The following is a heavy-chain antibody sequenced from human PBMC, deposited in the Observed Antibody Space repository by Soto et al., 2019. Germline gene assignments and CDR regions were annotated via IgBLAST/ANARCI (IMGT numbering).Heavy chain of an antibody. CDR3: AKNQGVELVPLATVDWFDP. Sequence: GGSLRLSCAASGFIFENFGMSWVRQAPGKGLEWISSISGSGFKKYYADSVKGRFTISRDNSKSTVYLELNNLSAEDTAVYHCAKNQGVELVPLATVDWFDPWGEGSVVTVS. D-gene: IGHD1-26*01. CDR1: GFIFENFG. CDR2: ISGSGFKK. V-gene: IGHV3-23*01. J-gene: IGHJ5*02.